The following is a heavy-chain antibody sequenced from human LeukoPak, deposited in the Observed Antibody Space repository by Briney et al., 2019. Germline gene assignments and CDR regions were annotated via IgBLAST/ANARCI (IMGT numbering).Heavy chain of an antibody. D-gene: IGHD3-10*02. CDR2: ISSSSSTI. CDR1: GFTFSSYG. V-gene: IGHV3-48*01. J-gene: IGHJ6*04. Sequence: YPGGSLRLSCAASGFTFSSYGMTWVRQAPGKGLEWVSYISSSSSTIYYADSVKGRFTISRDNAKNSLYLQLNSLRAEDTAVYYCAELGITMIGGVWGKGTTVTISS. CDR3: AELGITMIGGV.